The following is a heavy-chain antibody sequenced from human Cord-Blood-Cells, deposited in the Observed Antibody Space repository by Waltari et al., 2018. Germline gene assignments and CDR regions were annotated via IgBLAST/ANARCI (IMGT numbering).Heavy chain of an antibody. CDR3: AREARSIAARDAFDI. Sequence: EVQLVESGGGLVKPGGSLRLSCAASGFTFSSYSMNWVRQAPGKGLEWVSSISSSSSYIYYADSVKGRFTISRDNAKNSLYLQMNSLRAEDTAVYYCAREARSIAARDAFDIWGQGTMVTVSS. CDR2: ISSSSSYI. V-gene: IGHV3-21*01. CDR1: GFTFSSYS. D-gene: IGHD6-6*01. J-gene: IGHJ3*02.